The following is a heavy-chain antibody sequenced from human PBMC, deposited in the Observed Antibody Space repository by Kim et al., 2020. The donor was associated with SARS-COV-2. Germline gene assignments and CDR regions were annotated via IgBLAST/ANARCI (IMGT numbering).Heavy chain of an antibody. V-gene: IGHV3-11*05. CDR2: ISSSSSYT. CDR1: GFTFSDYY. J-gene: IGHJ6*02. Sequence: GGSLRLSCAASGFTFSDYYMSWIRQAPGKGLEWVSYISSSSSYTNYADSVKGRFTISRDNAKNSLYLKMNSLRAGDTAVYYCARGYTYYDCWSGYYTDYYCGMDVRDQGTTVTLS. D-gene: IGHD3-3*01. CDR3: ARGYTYYDCWSGYYTDYYCGMDV.